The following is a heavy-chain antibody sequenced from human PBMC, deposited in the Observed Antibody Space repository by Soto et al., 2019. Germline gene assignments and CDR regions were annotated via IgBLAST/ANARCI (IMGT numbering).Heavy chain of an antibody. Sequence: ASVKVSCKASGYTFTTNTIHWVRQAPGQGLESMGWINAGSGNTKYSQRFQGRATFIRDTSASTAYMELSSLRSEDTAVYYCAREGGHYYDSSGCYPLDYWGQGTLVTVPS. CDR2: INAGSGNT. D-gene: IGHD3-22*01. CDR3: AREGGHYYDSSGCYPLDY. V-gene: IGHV1-3*01. J-gene: IGHJ4*02. CDR1: GYTFTTNT.